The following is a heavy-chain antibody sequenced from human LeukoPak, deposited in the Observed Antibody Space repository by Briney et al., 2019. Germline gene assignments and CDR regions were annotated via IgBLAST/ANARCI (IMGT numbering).Heavy chain of an antibody. V-gene: IGHV4-59*08. CDR3: ARRGAYCGGDCQDY. CDR2: IYYSGST. CDR1: GGSICSYY. J-gene: IGHJ4*02. Sequence: SETLSLTCTVSGGSICSYYWSWIRQPPGKGLEWIGYIYYSGSTNYNPSLKSRVTISVDTSKNQFSLKLSSVTAADTAVYYCARRGAYCGGDCQDYWGQGTLVTVSS. D-gene: IGHD2-21*02.